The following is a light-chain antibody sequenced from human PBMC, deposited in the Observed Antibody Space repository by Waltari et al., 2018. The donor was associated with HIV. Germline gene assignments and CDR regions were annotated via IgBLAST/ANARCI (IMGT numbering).Light chain of an antibody. CDR2: EVS. CDR1: SSDVGGYNL. CDR3: CAYAGSTTYVI. Sequence: QSALTQPASVSVSPGRSTTISCTGTSSDVGGYNLVSWYQQHPGKAPKLMIYEVSKRPSGVSNRFSGSKSGNTASLTISGLQAEDEADYYCCAYAGSTTYVIFGGGTKLTVL. V-gene: IGLV2-23*02. J-gene: IGLJ2*01.